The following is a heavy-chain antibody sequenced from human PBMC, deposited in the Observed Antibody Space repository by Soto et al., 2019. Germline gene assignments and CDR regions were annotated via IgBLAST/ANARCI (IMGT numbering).Heavy chain of an antibody. CDR2: IYYSGST. V-gene: IGHV4-59*01. Sequence: SETLSLTCTVSGGSISSYYWSWIRQPPGKGLEWIGYIYYSGSTNYNPSLKSRVTISVDTSKNQFSLKLSSVTAADTAVYYCARGGYSGSYYGLYYYGMDVWGQGTTVTVSS. CDR3: ARGGYSGSYYGLYYYGMDV. CDR1: GGSISSYY. J-gene: IGHJ6*02. D-gene: IGHD1-26*01.